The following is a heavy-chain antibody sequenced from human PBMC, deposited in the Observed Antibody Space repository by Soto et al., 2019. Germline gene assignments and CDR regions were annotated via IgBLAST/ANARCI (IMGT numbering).Heavy chain of an antibody. J-gene: IGHJ4*02. CDR1: ETTFTTFW. Sequence: GESLKISCKGHETTFTTFWINWVRQMPGKGLEWVGRIDPDDSHTNYRPSLRGHVTISVDKSISTAYLEWGSLKASDSAVYYCATSMTLSAWGQGTLVTVSS. D-gene: IGHD2-21*01. V-gene: IGHV5-10-1*01. CDR2: IDPDDSHT. CDR3: ATSMTLSA.